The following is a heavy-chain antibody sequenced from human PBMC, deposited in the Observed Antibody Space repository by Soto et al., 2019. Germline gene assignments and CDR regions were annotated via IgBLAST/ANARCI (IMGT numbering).Heavy chain of an antibody. V-gene: IGHV1-18*01. CDR3: ARDSSAAGARPFDY. J-gene: IGHJ4*02. CDR2: ISAYNGNT. D-gene: IGHD6-13*01. CDR1: GYIFTSYG. Sequence: GASVKVSCKASGYIFTSYGISWMRRAPGQGLEWMGWISAYNGNTNYAQNFQDRVTLTTDTSTTTAYMELRNLRSDETAVYYCARDSSAAGARPFDYWGQGTLVTVSS.